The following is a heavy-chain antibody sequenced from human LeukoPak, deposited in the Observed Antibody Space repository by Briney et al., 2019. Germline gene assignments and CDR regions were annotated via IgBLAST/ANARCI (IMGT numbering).Heavy chain of an antibody. V-gene: IGHV3-7*01. CDR1: GFTFSNYW. CDR2: IKEDGSKK. D-gene: IGHD2-15*01. Sequence: PGGSLRLSCAASGFTFSNYWMSSVRQAPGKGLEWVAHIKEDGSKKYYVDSVKGRFTISRDNAKSSLYLQMNSLRAEDTAVYYCAIDILRGVVVVAATSDFWGQGTLVTVSS. CDR3: AIDILRGVVVVAATSDF. J-gene: IGHJ4*02.